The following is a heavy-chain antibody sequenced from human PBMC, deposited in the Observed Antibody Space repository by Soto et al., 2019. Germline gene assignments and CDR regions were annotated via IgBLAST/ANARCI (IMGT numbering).Heavy chain of an antibody. V-gene: IGHV1-3*01. Sequence: ASVKVSCKASGYTFTSYAMHWVRQAPGQRLEWMGWINAGNGNTKHSQKFQGRVTITRDTSASTAYMELSSLRSEDTAVYYCACNHLGAPTYRMDFWGQGTTVTV. CDR3: ACNHLGAPTYRMDF. CDR1: GYTFTSYA. D-gene: IGHD1-26*01. J-gene: IGHJ6*02. CDR2: INAGNGNT.